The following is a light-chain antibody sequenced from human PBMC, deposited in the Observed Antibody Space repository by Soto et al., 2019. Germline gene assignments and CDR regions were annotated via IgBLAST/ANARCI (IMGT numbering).Light chain of an antibody. CDR1: QSVTKY. J-gene: IGKJ4*01. CDR3: RQRSVWTLT. CDR2: DPS. Sequence: EIVMTQSPATLSLSPGERGTLSCRASQSVTKYLAWFQQKPGQAPRLLIYDPSTMSPGIPARCSGSGSGTDFTLTISSLGYEDFAIYYCRQRSVWTLTFGGGTRVESK. V-gene: IGKV3-11*01.